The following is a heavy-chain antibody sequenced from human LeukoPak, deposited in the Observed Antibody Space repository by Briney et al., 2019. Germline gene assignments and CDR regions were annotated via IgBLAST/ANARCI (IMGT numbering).Heavy chain of an antibody. CDR1: GFTFGDYA. CDR3: ARFQWQGTKCFDP. J-gene: IGHJ5*02. V-gene: IGHV4-59*01. CDR2: IFSSGST. Sequence: GALRLSCTASGFTFGDYAMSWVRQPPGKGLEWIGYIFSSGSTIYNPSLKSRVIISLDTSRNEFSLNLNAVTAADTAVYYCARFQWQGTKCFDPWGQGTLVTVSS. D-gene: IGHD1-1*01.